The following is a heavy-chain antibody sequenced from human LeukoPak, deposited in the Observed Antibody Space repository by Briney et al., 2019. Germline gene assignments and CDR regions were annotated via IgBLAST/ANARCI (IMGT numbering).Heavy chain of an antibody. Sequence: GGSLRLSCAASGFTFSSYSMNWVRQAPGKGLEWVSSISSSSSYIYYADSVKGRFTISRDNVKNSLYLQMNSLRAEDTAVYYCARDVDIVATIVADYWGQGTLVTVSS. CDR1: GFTFSSYS. CDR3: ARDVDIVATIVADY. CDR2: ISSSSSYI. V-gene: IGHV3-21*01. D-gene: IGHD5-12*01. J-gene: IGHJ4*02.